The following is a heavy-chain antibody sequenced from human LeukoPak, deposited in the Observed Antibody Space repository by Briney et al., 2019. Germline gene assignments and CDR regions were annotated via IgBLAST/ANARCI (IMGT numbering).Heavy chain of an antibody. V-gene: IGHV1-69*04. Sequence: ASVKVSCKASGGTFSSYAISWVRQAPGQGLEWMGRIIPILGIANYAQKFQGRVTITADKSTSTAYMELWSLRSDDTAVYYCARRSRYYYGSGSYEDYWGQGTLVTVSS. CDR3: ARRSRYYYGSGSYEDY. CDR2: IIPILGIA. J-gene: IGHJ4*02. CDR1: GGTFSSYA. D-gene: IGHD3-10*01.